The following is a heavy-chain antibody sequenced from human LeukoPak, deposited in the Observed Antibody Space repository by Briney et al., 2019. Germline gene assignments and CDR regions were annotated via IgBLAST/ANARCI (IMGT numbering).Heavy chain of an antibody. D-gene: IGHD3-3*01. CDR1: GYTFTSYY. J-gene: IGHJ4*02. Sequence: ASVKVSCKASGYTFTSYYMHWVRQAPGQGLEWMGIINPSGGSTSYAQKFQGRVTMTRDTSTSTVYMELSSLRSEDTAVYYCARAYYDFWSGYYSDYYFDYWGQGTLVTVSS. V-gene: IGHV1-46*01. CDR3: ARAYYDFWSGYYSDYYFDY. CDR2: INPSGGST.